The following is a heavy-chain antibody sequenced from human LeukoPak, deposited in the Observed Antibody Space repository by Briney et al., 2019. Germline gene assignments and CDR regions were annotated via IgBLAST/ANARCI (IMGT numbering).Heavy chain of an antibody. CDR3: AREGSSGSFPD. J-gene: IGHJ4*02. Sequence: PSETLSLTCTVSGGSLSRYYWNWIRQPPGKGLEWIGYIFYSGSTNYNPSLKSRVTISVDTSKNQFSLKLSSVTAADTAVYYCAREGSSGSFPDWGQGTLVTVSS. V-gene: IGHV4-59*01. CDR1: GGSLSRYY. CDR2: IFYSGST. D-gene: IGHD3-10*01.